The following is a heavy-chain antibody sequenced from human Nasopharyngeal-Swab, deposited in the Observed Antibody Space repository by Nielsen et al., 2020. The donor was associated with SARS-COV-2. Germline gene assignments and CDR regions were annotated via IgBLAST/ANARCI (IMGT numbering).Heavy chain of an antibody. D-gene: IGHD6-13*01. J-gene: IGHJ5*02. Sequence: SVKVSCKASGGTFSSYAISWVRQAPGQGLEWMGGIIPIFGTANYAQKFQGRVTITADESTSTAYMGLSSLRSEDTAVYYCARDGSSWYRGWFDPWGQGTLVTVSS. CDR3: ARDGSSWYRGWFDP. CDR2: IIPIFGTA. V-gene: IGHV1-69*13. CDR1: GGTFSSYA.